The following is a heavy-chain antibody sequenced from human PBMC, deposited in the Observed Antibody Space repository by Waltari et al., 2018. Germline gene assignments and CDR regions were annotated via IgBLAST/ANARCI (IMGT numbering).Heavy chain of an antibody. CDR2: TNHSGST. CDR1: VGSFSGYY. V-gene: IGHV4-34*01. CDR3: ARGPHRNRLEVRNNNYGMDV. J-gene: IGHJ6*02. D-gene: IGHD5-12*01. Sequence: QVQLQQWGAGLLKPSETLSLPCAVYVGSFSGYYWTWIRQPPGKGLAWIGETNHSGSTNSDPSLKSRVTTSVDTSKKQVSLKLRSVTAADTAVYYCARGPHRNRLEVRNNNYGMDVWGQGTTVTVSS.